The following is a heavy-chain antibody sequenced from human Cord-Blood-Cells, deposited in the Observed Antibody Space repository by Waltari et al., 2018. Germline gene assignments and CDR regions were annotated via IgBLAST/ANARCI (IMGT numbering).Heavy chain of an antibody. CDR3: ARVRSGSYYFDY. V-gene: IGHV3-21*01. CDR2: ISSSSSYI. Sequence: VQLVESGGGLVKPGGSLRLSCPASGFTFRSYSMNWVSQAPGKGVECVSSISSSSSYIYYADSVKGRFTISRDNAKNSLYLQMNSLRAEDTAVYYCARVRSGSYYFDYWGQGTLVTVSS. CDR1: GFTFRSYS. J-gene: IGHJ4*02. D-gene: IGHD1-26*01.